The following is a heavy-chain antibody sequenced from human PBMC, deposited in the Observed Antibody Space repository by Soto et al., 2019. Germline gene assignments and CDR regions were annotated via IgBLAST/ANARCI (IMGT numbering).Heavy chain of an antibody. CDR3: ARDQHRYSGYDYVDY. CDR2: ISSSSSYT. V-gene: IGHV3-11*05. D-gene: IGHD5-12*01. J-gene: IGHJ4*02. Sequence: QVQLVESGGGLVKPGGSLRLSCAASGFTFSDYYMSWIRHAPGKGLEWVSYISSSSSYTNYADSVKGRFTISRDNAKNSLYLQMNSLRAEDTAVYYCARDQHRYSGYDYVDYWGQGTLVTVSS. CDR1: GFTFSDYY.